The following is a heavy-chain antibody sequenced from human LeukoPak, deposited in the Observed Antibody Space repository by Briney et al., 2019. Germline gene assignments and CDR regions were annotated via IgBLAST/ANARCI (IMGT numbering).Heavy chain of an antibody. CDR2: IYYSGST. CDR3: ARDRQTDYYDSSGYLIKDVFDI. Sequence: SQTLSLTCTVSGGSISRGDYYWNWIRQHPGKGLEWIGYIYYSGSTYHNPSLKSRVAISVDRSKNQFSLKLSSVTAADTAVYYCARDRQTDYYDSSGYLIKDVFDIWGQGTMVTVSS. J-gene: IGHJ3*02. D-gene: IGHD3-22*01. CDR1: GGSISRGDYY. V-gene: IGHV4-31*03.